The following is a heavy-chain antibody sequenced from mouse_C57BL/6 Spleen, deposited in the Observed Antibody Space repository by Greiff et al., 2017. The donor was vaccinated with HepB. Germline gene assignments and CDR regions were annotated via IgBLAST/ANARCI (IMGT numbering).Heavy chain of an antibody. J-gene: IGHJ4*01. Sequence: QVQLQQSGAELVRPGTSVKVSCKASGYAFTNYLIEWVKQRPGQGLEWIGVINPGSGGTNYNEKFKGKATLTVDTSSSTAYMQLSSLTSEDSAVYYCAREDSSGSYAMDYWGQGTSVTVSS. CDR3: AREDSSGSYAMDY. CDR2: INPGSGGT. CDR1: GYAFTNYL. D-gene: IGHD3-2*02. V-gene: IGHV1-54*01.